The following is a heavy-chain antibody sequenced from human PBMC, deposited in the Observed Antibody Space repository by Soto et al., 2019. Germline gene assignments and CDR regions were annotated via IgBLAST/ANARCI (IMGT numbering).Heavy chain of an antibody. CDR2: IYHSGST. V-gene: IGHV4-38-2*01. Sequence: PSETLSLTCAVSGCSISSGYDWGWIRQPPGKGLEWIGSIYHSGSTHYNAPLKSRVIISADTSKNQFSLSLNSVTAADTAVYYCVKRSLLMAPTWGQGIQVNVSS. CDR1: GCSISSGYD. CDR3: VKRSLLMAPT. D-gene: IGHD1-1*01. J-gene: IGHJ4*02.